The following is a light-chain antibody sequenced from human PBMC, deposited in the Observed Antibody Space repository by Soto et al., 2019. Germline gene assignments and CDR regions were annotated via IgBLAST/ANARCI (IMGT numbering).Light chain of an antibody. CDR2: DAS. CDR1: QSISSW. Sequence: DIQMTQSPSTLSASVGDRVTITCRASQSISSWLAWYQQKPGKAPKLLIYDASSLESGVPSRFSGSGSGTEFTLTLSSLQPDDFATYYCQQYNSYSPFFGQGTKLEIK. J-gene: IGKJ2*01. CDR3: QQYNSYSPF. V-gene: IGKV1-5*01.